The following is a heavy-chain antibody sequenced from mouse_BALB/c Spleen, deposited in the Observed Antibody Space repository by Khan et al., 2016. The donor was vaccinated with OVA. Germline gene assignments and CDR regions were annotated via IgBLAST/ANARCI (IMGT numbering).Heavy chain of an antibody. CDR1: GYTFSNYW. CDR2: ILPGSGST. D-gene: IGHD1-1*01. Sequence: QVQLQQSGAELMKPGASVKISCKATGYTFSNYWIEWVKQRPGHGLEWIGEILPGSGSTNYNERFKGKATFTSDTSSNTAYMQLSSLTSEDSAVYFCARENHGSRDSFDYWGQGTILTVSS. V-gene: IGHV1-9*01. J-gene: IGHJ2*01. CDR3: ARENHGSRDSFDY.